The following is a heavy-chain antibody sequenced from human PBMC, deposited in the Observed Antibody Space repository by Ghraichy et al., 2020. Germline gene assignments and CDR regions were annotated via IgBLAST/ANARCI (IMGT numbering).Heavy chain of an antibody. V-gene: IGHV3-30*18. CDR2: ISYDGSNY. D-gene: IGHD4-23*01. CDR1: GFSFSSYG. J-gene: IGHJ4*02. Sequence: GGSLRLSCAASGFSFSSYGIHWVRQAPGKGLEWVAFISYDGSNYYYTDSVKGRFTISRDNSRNTLYLQMHSLRTEDTAVYYCAKGRARGNNELPEFDYWGQGTLVTVSS. CDR3: AKGRARGNNELPEFDY.